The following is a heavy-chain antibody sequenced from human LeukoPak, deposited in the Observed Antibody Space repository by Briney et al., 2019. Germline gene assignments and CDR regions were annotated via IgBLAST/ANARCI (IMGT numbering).Heavy chain of an antibody. Sequence: GGSLRLSCAASGSTFTSYAMSWVRQAPGKWLEWVSSISGSGGSTYYADSVKGRFSISRDNSKNTLCLQMNSMRAEDTAVYYCAKGATWELLGTYFDYWGQGTLVTVSS. J-gene: IGHJ4*02. CDR3: AKGATWELLGTYFDY. CDR1: GSTFTSYA. V-gene: IGHV3-23*01. D-gene: IGHD1-26*01. CDR2: ISGSGGST.